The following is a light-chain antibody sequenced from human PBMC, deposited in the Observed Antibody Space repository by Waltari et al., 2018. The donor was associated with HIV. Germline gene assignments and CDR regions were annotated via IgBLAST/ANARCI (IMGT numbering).Light chain of an antibody. Sequence: QSALTQPASVSGSPGQSITISCTGTSSDVGSYNLVSWYQQNPDKAPKLMIYEVSKRPSGVSNRFSGSNSWNTATLTISGTQAMDEADYYCQVWDSSSDHPVFGGGTKLTVL. V-gene: IGLV2-14*02. J-gene: IGLJ2*01. CDR2: EVS. CDR1: SSDVGSYNL. CDR3: QVWDSSSDHPV.